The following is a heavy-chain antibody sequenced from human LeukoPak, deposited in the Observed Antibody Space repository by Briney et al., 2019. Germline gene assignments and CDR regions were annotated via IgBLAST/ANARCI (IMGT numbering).Heavy chain of an antibody. CDR1: GITLSNYG. J-gene: IGHJ6*03. D-gene: IGHD2-2*01. Sequence: GSLRLSCAVSGITLSNYGMTWVRQAPGKGLEWVAGISDTGGRTNYADSVKGRFTISRDNSKNTLYLQMNSLSAEDTAVYYCAKRGNPAVGHHYLDVWGKGTTVSVSS. CDR3: AKRGNPAVGHHYLDV. CDR2: ISDTGGRT. V-gene: IGHV3-23*01.